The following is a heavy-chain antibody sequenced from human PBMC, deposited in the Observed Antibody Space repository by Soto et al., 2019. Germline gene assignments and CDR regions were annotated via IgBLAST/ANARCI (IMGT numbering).Heavy chain of an antibody. CDR2: ISGSGIST. D-gene: IGHD4-17*01. J-gene: IGHJ4*02. V-gene: IGHV3-23*01. Sequence: EVQLLESGGGLVQPGGSLRLSCAASGFTFSSYAMSWVRQAPGKGLEWVSAISGSGISTYYADSVKGRFTVSRDNSRNTLYLQMNSLRAEDTAVYYCAKDPSTVVTLLTFYWGQGTLVTVSS. CDR3: AKDPSTVVTLLTFY. CDR1: GFTFSSYA.